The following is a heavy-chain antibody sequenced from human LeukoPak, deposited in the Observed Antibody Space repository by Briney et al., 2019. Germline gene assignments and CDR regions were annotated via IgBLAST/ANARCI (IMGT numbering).Heavy chain of an antibody. J-gene: IGHJ4*02. CDR3: AGDSSGYPADY. CDR1: GFTFSSYS. Sequence: PGGSLRLSCAASGFTFSSYSMNWVRQAPGKGLEWVSSISSSSSYIYYADSVKGRFTISRDNAKNSLYLQMNSLRAEDTAVYYCAGDSSGYPADYWGQGTLVTVSS. V-gene: IGHV3-21*01. CDR2: ISSSSSYI. D-gene: IGHD3-22*01.